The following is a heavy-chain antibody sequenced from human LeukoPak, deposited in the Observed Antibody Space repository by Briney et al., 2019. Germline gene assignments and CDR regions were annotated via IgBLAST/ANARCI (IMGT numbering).Heavy chain of an antibody. J-gene: IGHJ4*02. CDR2: IRGSGGGT. D-gene: IGHD3-9*01. Sequence: GGSLRLSCAASGFTFSSYGMSWVRQAPGKGLEWVSGIRGSGGGTYYADSVKGRFTISRDNSKNTLYLQMNILRAEDTAVYYCAKSDLYYDFLTGAYYFDYWGQGTLVTVSS. CDR3: AKSDLYYDFLTGAYYFDY. V-gene: IGHV3-23*01. CDR1: GFTFSSYG.